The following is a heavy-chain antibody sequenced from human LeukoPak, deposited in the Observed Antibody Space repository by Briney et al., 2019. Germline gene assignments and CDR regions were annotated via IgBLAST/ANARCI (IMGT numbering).Heavy chain of an antibody. J-gene: IGHJ4*02. V-gene: IGHV4-4*07. CDR1: GGSISSYY. CDR2: IYTSGSI. CDR3: ARDGIDYCSGGSCYSYFDY. Sequence: SETLSLTCTVSGGSISSYYWSWIRQPAGKGLEWIGRIYTSGSINYNPSLKSRVTMSVDTSKNQFSLKLSSVTAADTAVYYCARDGIDYCSGGSCYSYFDYWGQGTLATVSS. D-gene: IGHD2-15*01.